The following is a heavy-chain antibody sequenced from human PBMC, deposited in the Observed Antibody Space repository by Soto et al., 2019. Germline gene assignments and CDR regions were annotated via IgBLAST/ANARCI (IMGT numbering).Heavy chain of an antibody. CDR2: VSGSGGST. CDR1: GFTFSSYG. Sequence: EVQLLESGGGLVQPGGSLRLSCAASGFTFSSYGMSWVRQAPGKGLEWVSSVSGSGGSTYYADSVKGRFTISRDNSKNTQYLQMSSLRAEDTAVYYCANSNDYGSGSYFPLDHWGQGTQVTVSS. J-gene: IGHJ4*02. CDR3: ANSNDYGSGSYFPLDH. D-gene: IGHD3-10*01. V-gene: IGHV3-23*01.